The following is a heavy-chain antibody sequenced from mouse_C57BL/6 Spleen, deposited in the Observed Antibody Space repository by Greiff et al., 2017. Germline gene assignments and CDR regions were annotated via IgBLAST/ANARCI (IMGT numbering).Heavy chain of an antibody. D-gene: IGHD1-1*01. CDR3: ARTSYYGSSYDYYAMDY. CDR1: GYTFTSYW. V-gene: IGHV1-69*01. J-gene: IGHJ4*01. CDR2: IDPSDSYT. Sequence: QVQLQQSGAELVMPGASVKLSCKASGYTFTSYWMHWVKQRPGQGLEWIGEIDPSDSYTNYNQKFKGKSTLTVDKSSSTAYMQLSSLTSEDSAVYYCARTSYYGSSYDYYAMDYWGQGTSVTVSS.